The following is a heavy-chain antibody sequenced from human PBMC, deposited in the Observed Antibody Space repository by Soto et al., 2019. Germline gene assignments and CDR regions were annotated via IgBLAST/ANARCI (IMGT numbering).Heavy chain of an antibody. CDR1: GFPRSTSGVA. Sequence: ITLKESGPTLVQPTQPLTLTCTFSGFPRSTSGVAVAWIRPPPGKGLEWHAHIYWNDDKRYSPTLKSRLTITDNTSKTQVALRMTDIDPVDKASYYCADSRQGSEGVCFDYWGQGTLVTVSS. J-gene: IGHJ4*02. V-gene: IGHV2-5*01. CDR2: IYWNDDK. D-gene: IGHD1-26*01. CDR3: ADSRQGSEGVCFDY.